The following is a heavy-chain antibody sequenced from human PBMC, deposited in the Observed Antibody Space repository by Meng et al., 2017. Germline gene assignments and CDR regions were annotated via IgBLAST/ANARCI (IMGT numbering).Heavy chain of an antibody. Sequence: VQLVESGGDVVQPGRSLRLSCAASGFTFSSYAMHWVRQAPGKGLEWVAVISYDGSNKYYADSVKGRFTISRDNSKNTLYLQMNSLRAEDTAVYYCARVGMADPPDWGQGTLVTSPQ. D-gene: IGHD5-24*01. CDR2: ISYDGSNK. CDR1: GFTFSSYA. CDR3: ARVGMADPPD. J-gene: IGHJ4*02. V-gene: IGHV3-30*01.